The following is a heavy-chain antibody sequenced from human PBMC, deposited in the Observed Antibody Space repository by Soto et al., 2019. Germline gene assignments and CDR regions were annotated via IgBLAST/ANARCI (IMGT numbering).Heavy chain of an antibody. CDR2: IKTKAEGGAT. V-gene: IGHV3-15*07. J-gene: IGHJ6*02. CDR1: DFTITTAW. Sequence: EVQLVESGGGWVKPGGSLRLSCAASDFTITTAWMNWVRQAPGKGLEWVGRIKTKAEGGATDYAAPLKGRFTISRDDSRNTLFLQMNSLKTEDTAVYYCTTGSVEGVWGQGATVTVSS. D-gene: IGHD2-15*01. CDR3: TTGSVEGV.